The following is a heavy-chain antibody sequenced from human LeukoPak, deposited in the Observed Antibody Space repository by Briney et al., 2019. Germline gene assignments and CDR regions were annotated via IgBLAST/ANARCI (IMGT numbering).Heavy chain of an antibody. V-gene: IGHV3-48*04. CDR1: GFTFSSYS. J-gene: IGHJ6*04. Sequence: GGSLRLSCIASGFTFSSYSMNWVRQAPGKGLEWVSYISSSGSTIYYADSVKGRFTISRDNAKNSLYLQMNSLRAEDTAVYYCAELGITMIGGVWGKGTTVTISS. CDR3: AELGITMIGGV. CDR2: ISSSGSTI. D-gene: IGHD3-10*02.